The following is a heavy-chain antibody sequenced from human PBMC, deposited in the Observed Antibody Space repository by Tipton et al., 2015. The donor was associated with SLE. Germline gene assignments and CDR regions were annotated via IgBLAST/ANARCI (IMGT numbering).Heavy chain of an antibody. J-gene: IGHJ4*02. D-gene: IGHD3/OR15-3a*01. CDR1: GGTFSSYA. CDR2: IIPILGIA. CDR3: ARDSGLDYFDP. Sequence: QLVQSGAEVKKPGPSVKVSCKASGGTFSSYAISWVRQAPGQGLEWMGRIIPILGIANYAQKFQGRVTITADKSTSTAYMELSSLRSEDTAVYYWARDSGLDYFDPWGQGTLVTVSS. V-gene: IGHV1-69*09.